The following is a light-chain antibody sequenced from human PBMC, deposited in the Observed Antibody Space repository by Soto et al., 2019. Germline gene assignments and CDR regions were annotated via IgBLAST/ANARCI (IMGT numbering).Light chain of an antibody. V-gene: IGKV2-30*01. CDR2: RVS. J-gene: IGKJ5*01. Sequence: VVMTQSPLSLPVALGQAASISCRSNQSLVYSDGIAYFSWFQQRPGRSPRRLIYRVSNRDSGVPARFSGSGSGTDFALKISRVEADDVGVYYCMQATHWPITFGQGTRLEIK. CDR3: MQATHWPIT. CDR1: QSLVYSDGIAY.